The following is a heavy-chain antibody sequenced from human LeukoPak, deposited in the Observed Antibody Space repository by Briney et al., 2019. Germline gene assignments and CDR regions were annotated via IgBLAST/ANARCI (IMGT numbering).Heavy chain of an antibody. CDR2: INPNSGDT. V-gene: IGHV1-2*02. D-gene: IGHD2-15*01. CDR3: ARFCSGGSCYGP. CDR1: GYTFTGYY. J-gene: IGHJ5*02. Sequence: GASVKVSCKGSGYTFTGYYIHWVRQAPGQGLEWMGWINPNSGDTNYAQKFQGRVTMTRDTSISTAYMELSRLRSDDTAVYYCARFCSGGSCYGPWGQGTLVTVSS.